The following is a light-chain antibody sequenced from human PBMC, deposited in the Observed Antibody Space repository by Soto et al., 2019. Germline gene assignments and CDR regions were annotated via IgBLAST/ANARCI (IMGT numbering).Light chain of an antibody. J-gene: IGKJ1*01. CDR2: DAS. Sequence: EFVLTQSPGTLSLSPGERSTLSCRASQTVRNNYLAWYQQKPGQAPRLLIYDASSRATGIPDRFSGSGSGTHFTLTISRLEPEDFAVYYCQQYGSSFWTFGQGTKVDIK. CDR3: QQYGSSFWT. CDR1: QTVRNNY. V-gene: IGKV3-20*01.